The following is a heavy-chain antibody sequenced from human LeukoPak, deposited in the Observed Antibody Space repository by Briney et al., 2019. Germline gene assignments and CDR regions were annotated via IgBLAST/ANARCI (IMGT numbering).Heavy chain of an antibody. CDR3: AKGGQDFDFWRFDY. D-gene: IGHD3-3*01. V-gene: IGHV3-23*01. CDR1: GFSFSVYA. CDR2: ISGSGGRT. Sequence: GASLRLSCAASGFSFSVYAMSWVRQAPGKGLEWVSSISGSGGRTYYTNSVKGRFTISRENFKNTVYLEMNNLGAEDTALYYCAKGGQDFDFWRFDYWGQGNLVIVSS. J-gene: IGHJ4*02.